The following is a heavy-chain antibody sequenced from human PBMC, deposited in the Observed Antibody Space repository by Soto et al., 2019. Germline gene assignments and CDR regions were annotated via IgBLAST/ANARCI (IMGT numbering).Heavy chain of an antibody. D-gene: IGHD4-4*01. Sequence: ASVKVSCKASGYTFTGYYMHWVRQAPGQGLEWMGWINPNSGGTNYAQKFQGWVTMTRDTSISTAYMELSRLRSDDTAVYYCAIYSNHYDYSGMDVWGKGTTVTVSP. J-gene: IGHJ6*04. CDR1: GYTFTGYY. V-gene: IGHV1-2*04. CDR3: AIYSNHYDYSGMDV. CDR2: INPNSGGT.